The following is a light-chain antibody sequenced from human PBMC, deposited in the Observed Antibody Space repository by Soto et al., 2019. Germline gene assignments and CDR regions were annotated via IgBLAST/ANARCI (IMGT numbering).Light chain of an antibody. CDR3: MSYVGSNIFV. CDR2: EVT. J-gene: IGLJ1*01. CDR1: SGDVGGYYY. Sequence: QPALTQPPSASGSPGQSVTISCTGTSGDVGGYYYVSWYQHHPGKVPKLIIYEVTKRPSGVPDRFSGSKSGNTASLTVSGLQAEDEADYYCMSYVGSNIFVFWTGTKVTVL. V-gene: IGLV2-8*01.